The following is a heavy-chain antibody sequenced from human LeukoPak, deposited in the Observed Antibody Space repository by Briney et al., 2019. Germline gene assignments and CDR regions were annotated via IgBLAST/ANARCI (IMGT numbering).Heavy chain of an antibody. Sequence: ASVKVSCKASGYTFTSYYMHWVRQAPGQGLEWMGIINPSGGSTSYAQKFQGRVTMTRDTSTSTVYMGLSSLRSEDTAVYYCARGGYGSGWTGSWDYWGQGTLVTVSS. D-gene: IGHD6-19*01. CDR3: ARGGYGSGWTGSWDY. J-gene: IGHJ4*02. CDR1: GYTFTSYY. V-gene: IGHV1-46*01. CDR2: INPSGGST.